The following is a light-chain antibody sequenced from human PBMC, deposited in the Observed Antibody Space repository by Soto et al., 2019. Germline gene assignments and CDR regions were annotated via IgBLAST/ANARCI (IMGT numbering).Light chain of an antibody. CDR1: QGINTY. Sequence: DIQMTQSPSSLSASVGDRVTITCRASQGINTYVAWYQQKPGKVPKLLIYAASTLQSGVPSRFSDSGSWTNFTLTISSLQPEDVATYSCQKYHSAPLTFGQGTKLEI. CDR3: QKYHSAPLT. J-gene: IGKJ2*01. CDR2: AAS. V-gene: IGKV1-27*01.